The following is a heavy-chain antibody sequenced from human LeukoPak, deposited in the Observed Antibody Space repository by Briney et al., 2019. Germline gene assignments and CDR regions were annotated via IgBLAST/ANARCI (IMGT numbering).Heavy chain of an antibody. J-gene: IGHJ6*03. CDR1: GGSISSSNW. CDR3: ARDRRDTYYYYYYMDV. V-gene: IGHV4-4*02. Sequence: PSGTLSLTCAVSGGSISSSNWWSWVRQPPGKGLEWIGEIYHSGSTNYNPSLKSRVTISVDKSKNQFSLKLSSVTAADTAVYYCARDRRDTYYYYYYMDVWGKGTTVTVSS. CDR2: IYHSGST.